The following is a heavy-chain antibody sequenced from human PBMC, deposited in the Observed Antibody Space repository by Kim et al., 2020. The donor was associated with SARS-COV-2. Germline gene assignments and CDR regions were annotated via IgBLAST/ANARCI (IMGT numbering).Heavy chain of an antibody. D-gene: IGHD3-10*01. CDR1: GFTFSDYY. J-gene: IGHJ3*02. Sequence: GGSLRLSCAASGFTFSDYYMSWIRQAPGKGLEWVSYISSSGSTIYYADSVKGRFTISRDNAKNSLYLQMNSLRAEDTAVYYCAREGPVDLLWFGELKKGAGAFDIWGQGTMVTVSS. CDR2: ISSSGSTI. CDR3: AREGPVDLLWFGELKKGAGAFDI. V-gene: IGHV3-11*04.